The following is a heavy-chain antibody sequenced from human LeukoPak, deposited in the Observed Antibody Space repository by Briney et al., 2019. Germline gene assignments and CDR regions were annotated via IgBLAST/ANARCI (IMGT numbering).Heavy chain of an antibody. CDR1: GYTFTTYG. D-gene: IGHD1-1*01. J-gene: IGHJ4*02. Sequence: ASVTVSCKASGYTFTTYGITWVRQAPGQGLEWMGWISTYNGNTNYAQKLQGRVTMTTDTSTSTAYMDLRSLRSDATAVYYCARYGLGRTTKSFDYWGQGTLVTVSS. CDR3: ARYGLGRTTKSFDY. V-gene: IGHV1-18*01. CDR2: ISTYNGNT.